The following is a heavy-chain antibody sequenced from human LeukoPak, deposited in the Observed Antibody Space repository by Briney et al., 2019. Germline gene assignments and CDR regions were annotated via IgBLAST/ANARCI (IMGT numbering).Heavy chain of an antibody. CDR3: ERGGGGLQRYNYTRDV. V-gene: IGHV1-69*13. CDR2: IIPIFGTA. CDR1: GGTFSSYA. D-gene: IGHD5-24*01. Sequence: ASVKVSCKASGGTFSSYAISWVRQAPGQELEWMGGIIPIFGTANYAQKFQGRVTITADESTSTAYMELSSLRSEDTAVYYCERGGGGLQRYNYTRDVGAKGPRVTVPS. J-gene: IGHJ6*03.